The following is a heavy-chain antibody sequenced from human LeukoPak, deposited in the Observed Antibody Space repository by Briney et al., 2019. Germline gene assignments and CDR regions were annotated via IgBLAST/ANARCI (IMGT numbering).Heavy chain of an antibody. CDR1: GYAFTNYY. Sequence: ASVKVSCKASGYAFTNYYMSWVRQAPGQGPEWMGAIDPSSGDTQFAPKFEGRVTVTADTSTSTVYMEMSSLRSDDTAMYYCATYPGPAIQGSFDYWGQGTLVTDSS. V-gene: IGHV1-46*01. CDR3: ATYPGPAIQGSFDY. CDR2: IDPSSGDT. D-gene: IGHD5-18*01. J-gene: IGHJ4*02.